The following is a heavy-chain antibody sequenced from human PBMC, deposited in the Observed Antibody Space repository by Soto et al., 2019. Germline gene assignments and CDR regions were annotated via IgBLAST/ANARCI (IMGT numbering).Heavy chain of an antibody. CDR2: ISDTGTTT. CDR3: ARSVGFMDY. J-gene: IGHJ4*02. CDR1: GFTFSRHE. Sequence: EVQLVKSGGGLVQPGGSLRLSCAASGFTFSRHEMNWVRQAPGKGLEWVSYISDTGTTTYYADSVKGRLTISRDNAKNSLYLQMNSLRAEDTAVYYCARSVGFMDYWGQGTLVTVSA. D-gene: IGHD1-26*01. V-gene: IGHV3-48*03.